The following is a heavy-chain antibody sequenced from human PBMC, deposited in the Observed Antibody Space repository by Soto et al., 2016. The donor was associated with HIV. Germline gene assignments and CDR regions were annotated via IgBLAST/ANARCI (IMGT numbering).Heavy chain of an antibody. D-gene: IGHD6-13*01. CDR1: GGSFSGYY. V-gene: IGHV4-34*01. J-gene: IGHJ4*02. Sequence: QVQLQQWGAGLLKPSETLSLTCGVSGGSFSGYYWTWIRQSPEKGLEWIGEILHSGTTNYNPSLKSRVTISVDTSKNQFSLHVRSVTAADTAIYYCARGQRAGDRRFDQWAQGTPGPPSPQ. CDR2: ILHSGTT. CDR3: ARGQRAGDRRFDQ.